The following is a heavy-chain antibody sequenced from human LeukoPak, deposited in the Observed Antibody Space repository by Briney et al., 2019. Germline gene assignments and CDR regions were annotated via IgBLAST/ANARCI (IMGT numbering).Heavy chain of an antibody. D-gene: IGHD3-10*02. J-gene: IGHJ6*04. CDR1: GFTFSNYA. CDR2: ISYDGSNK. Sequence: PGGSLRLSCAASGFTFSNYAMHWVRQAPGKGLEWVALISYDGSNKKYADSVKGRFTISRDNAKNSLYLQMNSLRAEDTAVYYCAELGITMIGGVWGKGTTVTISS. CDR3: AELGITMIGGV. V-gene: IGHV3-30*04.